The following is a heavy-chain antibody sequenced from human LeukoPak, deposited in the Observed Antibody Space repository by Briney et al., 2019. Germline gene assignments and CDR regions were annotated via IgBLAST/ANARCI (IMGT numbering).Heavy chain of an antibody. J-gene: IGHJ3*02. CDR3: AKDTGSPADAITMEDNAFDI. V-gene: IGHV3-9*01. CDR1: GFIFDDHG. Sequence: GGSLRLSCAASGFIFDDHGMHWVRQAPGKGLEWVSGISWSSGIIGYADSVKGRFTISRDNAKNSLYLQMESLRAEDTAVYYCAKDTGSPADAITMEDNAFDIWGQGTMVTVSS. D-gene: IGHD3-3*01. CDR2: ISWSSGII.